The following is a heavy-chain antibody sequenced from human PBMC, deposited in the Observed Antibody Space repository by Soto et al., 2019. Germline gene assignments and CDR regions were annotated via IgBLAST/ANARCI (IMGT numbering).Heavy chain of an antibody. CDR2: INESGST. Sequence: QVQLQQWGAGLVKPSETLSLSCAVYGQAFSGHSWAWIRQPPGKGLEWIGEINESGSTYYNPSLKSRVTLSTDTSKNQFSLKLSSGSAADTAAYFCARGSGIVALPGELEDVKYDYWGQGTLVNVSS. J-gene: IGHJ4*02. CDR3: ARGSGIVALPGELEDVKYDY. V-gene: IGHV4-34*01. D-gene: IGHD1-1*01. CDR1: GQAFSGHS.